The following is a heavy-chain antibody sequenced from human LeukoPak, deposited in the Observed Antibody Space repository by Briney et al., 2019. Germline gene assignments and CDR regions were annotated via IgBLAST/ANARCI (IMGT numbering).Heavy chain of an antibody. V-gene: IGHV3-7*01. Sequence: GGSLRLSCAASGFTNAWMSWVRQAPGKGLEWVANIKQDGSEKYYVDSVKGRFTISRDNAKNSLYLQMNSLRAEDTAVYYCARGYWNYGYWGQGTLVTVSS. CDR1: GFTNAW. J-gene: IGHJ4*02. CDR3: ARGYWNYGY. CDR2: IKQDGSEK. D-gene: IGHD1-7*01.